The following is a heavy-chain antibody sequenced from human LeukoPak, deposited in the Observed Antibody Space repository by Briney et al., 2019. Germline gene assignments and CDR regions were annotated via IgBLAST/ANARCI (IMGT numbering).Heavy chain of an antibody. CDR1: GFTFSSYG. J-gene: IGHJ3*01. CDR2: TSPSGDIT. CDR3: VRDLNWGAFDV. Sequence: GGTLRLSCAASGFTFSSYGMSWVRQAPGKGLEWISGTSPSGDITYYADSVMGRFSISRDNWQSTVSLQMNSLRAEDTALYYCVRDLNWGAFDVWGQGTMVTVSS. D-gene: IGHD7-27*01. V-gene: IGHV3-23*01.